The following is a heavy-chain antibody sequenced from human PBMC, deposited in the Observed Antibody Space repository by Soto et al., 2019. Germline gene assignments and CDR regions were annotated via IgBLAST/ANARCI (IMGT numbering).Heavy chain of an antibody. V-gene: IGHV3-33*01. CDR1: GFTFSSYG. Sequence: QVQLVESGGGVVQPGRSLRLSCAASGFTFSSYGMHWVRQAPGKGLEWVAVIWYDGSNKYYADSVKGRFTISRDNSKNPLYLEMTGQRAEDTAVYYCARDGIGVWYFDLWGRGTLVTVSS. J-gene: IGHJ2*01. D-gene: IGHD3-3*01. CDR3: ARDGIGVWYFDL. CDR2: IWYDGSNK.